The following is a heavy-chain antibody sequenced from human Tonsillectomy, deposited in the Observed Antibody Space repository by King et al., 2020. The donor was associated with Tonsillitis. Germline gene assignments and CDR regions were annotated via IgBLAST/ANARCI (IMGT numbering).Heavy chain of an antibody. J-gene: IGHJ6*02. V-gene: IGHV3-7*01. CDR2: IKQDGSEK. Sequence: LQLVQSGGGLVQPGGSLRLSCAASGFTFSSYWMSWVRQAPGKGLEWVANIKQDGSEKYYVDSVKGRFTISRDNAKNSLYLQMNRLRAEDTAVYYCARDRVAAKGGMDVWGQGTTVTVSS. D-gene: IGHD6-25*01. CDR3: ARDRVAAKGGMDV. CDR1: GFTFSSYW.